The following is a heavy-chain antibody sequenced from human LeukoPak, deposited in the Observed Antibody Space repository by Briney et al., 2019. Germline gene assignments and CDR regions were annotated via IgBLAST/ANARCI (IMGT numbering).Heavy chain of an antibody. Sequence: PSETLSLTCTVSGGSISSYYWSWIRQPPGKGLEWIGYIYYSGSTNYNPSLKSRVTISVDTSKNQFSLKLTSVTAADTAVYYCAGATYYYDSSGYKTSYYWFDPWGQGTLVTVSS. V-gene: IGHV4-59*08. CDR3: AGATYYYDSSGYKTSYYWFDP. CDR2: IYYSGST. J-gene: IGHJ5*02. CDR1: GGSISSYY. D-gene: IGHD3-22*01.